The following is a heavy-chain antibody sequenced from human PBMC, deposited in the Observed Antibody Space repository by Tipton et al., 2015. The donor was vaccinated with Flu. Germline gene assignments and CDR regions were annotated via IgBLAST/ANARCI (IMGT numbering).Heavy chain of an antibody. CDR1: GFTFDDYA. CDR2: ISWNSEYI. V-gene: IGHV3-9*01. J-gene: IGHJ4*02. D-gene: IGHD4-17*01. Sequence: SLRLSCAASGFTFDDYAMHWVRQAPGKGLEWVSGISWNSEYIGYAASVKGRFTISRDNARNSLYLQMNSLRGEDTALCYCAKVSSLAYGDYRFDNWGQGTLVTVSS. CDR3: AKVSSLAYGDYRFDN.